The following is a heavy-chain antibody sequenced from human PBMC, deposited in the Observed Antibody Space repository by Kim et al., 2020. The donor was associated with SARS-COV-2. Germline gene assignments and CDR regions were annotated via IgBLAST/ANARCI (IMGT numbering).Heavy chain of an antibody. CDR2: INHSGTP. CDR3: ARGQYYFDISGYYDY. Sequence: SETLSLTCAVYGGAFTNYYWSWIRQTPGKGLEWIGEINHSGTPNYNPSLKSRVTISIDMSKNQSSLKLSSLTAADTAVYYCARGQYYFDISGYYDYWGQGTLVTVSS. D-gene: IGHD3-22*01. J-gene: IGHJ4*02. CDR1: GGAFTNYY. V-gene: IGHV4-34*01.